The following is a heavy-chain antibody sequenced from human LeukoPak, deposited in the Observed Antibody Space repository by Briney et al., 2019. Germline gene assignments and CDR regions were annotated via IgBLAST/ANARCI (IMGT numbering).Heavy chain of an antibody. CDR3: ARDIYDSGDFRGDF. V-gene: IGHV3-43*01. D-gene: IGHD3-22*01. J-gene: IGHJ4*02. CDR1: GFDFGDYT. CDR2: ISWNSGSI. Sequence: GGSLRLSCAVSGFDFGDYTMHWIRQPPGKGLEWVSLISWNSGSIKYTESVKGRFTISRDNSKNSLYLQMCSLRTEDTALYYCARDIYDSGDFRGDFWGQGTLVTVSS.